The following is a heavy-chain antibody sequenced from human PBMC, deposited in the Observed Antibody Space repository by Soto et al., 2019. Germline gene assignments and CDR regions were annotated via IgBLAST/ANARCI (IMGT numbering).Heavy chain of an antibody. J-gene: IGHJ4*02. CDR3: ALVSNFRHSSGYYHY. V-gene: IGHV4-30-4*01. CDR2: IYYSGST. CDR1: GGSISSGDYY. D-gene: IGHD3-22*01. Sequence: PSETLSLTCTVSGGSISSGDYYWSWIRQPPGKGLEWIGYIYYSGSTYYNPSLKSRVTISVDTSKNQFSLKLSSVTVADTAVYYCALVSNFRHSSGYYHYWDQGTLVTGSS.